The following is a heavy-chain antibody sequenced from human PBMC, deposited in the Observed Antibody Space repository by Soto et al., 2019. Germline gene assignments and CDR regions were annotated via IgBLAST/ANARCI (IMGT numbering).Heavy chain of an antibody. Sequence: QVQLQESGPGLVKPSETLSLTCTVSGGSISSYYWSWIRQPPGKGLEWIGYIYYSGSTNYYPSLQRRLTTSVDTSKNHVSLKVGSVTAADPAVYYCAKCYDSRNDYYGMDVWGQGTTVTVSS. CDR2: IYYSGST. D-gene: IGHD3-22*01. V-gene: IGHV4-59*12. J-gene: IGHJ6*02. CDR1: GGSISSYY. CDR3: AKCYDSRNDYYGMDV.